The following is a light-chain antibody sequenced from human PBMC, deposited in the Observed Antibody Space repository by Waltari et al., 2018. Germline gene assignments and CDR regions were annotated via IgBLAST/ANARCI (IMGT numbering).Light chain of an antibody. Sequence: DIQLTQSPSTLSASVGDRVTFTYRASQSISRWLAWYQQKPGEAPKLLLYKASPLGSEVTSRCSGSGSESEFTLTVSSLQPDDFATYYCQQIYTYPWTFGHGTKIDIK. J-gene: IGKJ1*01. CDR3: QQIYTYPWT. V-gene: IGKV1-5*03. CDR2: KAS. CDR1: QSISRW.